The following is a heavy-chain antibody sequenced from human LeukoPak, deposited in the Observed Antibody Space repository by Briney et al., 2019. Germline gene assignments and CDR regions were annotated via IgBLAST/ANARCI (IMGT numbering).Heavy chain of an antibody. CDR1: GGSISSYY. J-gene: IGHJ4*02. V-gene: IGHV4-59*01. D-gene: IGHD6-13*01. Sequence: SETLSLTCTVSGGSISSYYWNWIRQPPGKGLEWIGYISHSGTTNYSPSLKSRVTISVDTSKNQFSLKLSSVTAADTAVYYCARAAAGTDYRGQGTLVTVSS. CDR3: ARAAAGTDY. CDR2: ISHSGTT.